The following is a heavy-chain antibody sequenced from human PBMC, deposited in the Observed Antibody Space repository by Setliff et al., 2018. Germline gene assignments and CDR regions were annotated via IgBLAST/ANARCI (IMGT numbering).Heavy chain of an antibody. J-gene: IGHJ6*03. V-gene: IGHV3-23*01. CDR1: EFTFSTYA. D-gene: IGHD1-26*01. Sequence: GGSLRLSCVAPEFTFSTYAMSWVRQAPGKGLEWVSSISASGRSTYYADSVKGRFTISRDNSENTLYLQMNSLRAEDTAIYYCGKGGSVGATSYYYYYMDVWGKGTTVTVSS. CDR3: GKGGSVGATSYYYYYMDV. CDR2: ISASGRST.